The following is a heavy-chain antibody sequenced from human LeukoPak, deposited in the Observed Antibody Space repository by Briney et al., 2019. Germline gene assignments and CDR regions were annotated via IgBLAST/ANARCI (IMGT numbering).Heavy chain of an antibody. Sequence: SETLSVTCTVSGGSISSGGYYGSWIRQHPGKGLEWIGYIYYSGSTYYNPSLKSRVTISVDTSKNQFSLKLSSVTAADTAVYYCAREYSSGWYYFDYWGQGTLVTVSS. V-gene: IGHV4-31*03. J-gene: IGHJ4*02. CDR1: GGSISSGGYY. CDR3: AREYSSGWYYFDY. CDR2: IYYSGST. D-gene: IGHD6-19*01.